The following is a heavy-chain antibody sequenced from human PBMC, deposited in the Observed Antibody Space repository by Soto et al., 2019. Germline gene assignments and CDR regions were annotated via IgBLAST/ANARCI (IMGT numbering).Heavy chain of an antibody. CDR1: GGSISSSGNH. CDR3: AHEMEWMLQIFNP. V-gene: IGHV4-39*01. J-gene: IGHJ5*02. CDR2: IFYSGTT. D-gene: IGHD3-3*01. Sequence: SETLSLTCTVSGGSISSSGNHWGWIRQPPGKGLEWIASIFYSGTTYYNPSLKSRVTISVDTFKNQFSLKVNSVTAADTVVYYCAHEMEWMLQIFNPWGQGILVTVSS.